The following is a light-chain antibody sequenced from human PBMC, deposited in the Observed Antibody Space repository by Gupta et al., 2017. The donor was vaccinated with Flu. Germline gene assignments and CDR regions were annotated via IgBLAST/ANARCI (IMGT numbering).Light chain of an antibody. J-gene: IGLJ1*01. V-gene: IGLV2-14*01. Sequence: QSALTQPASVSGSPGQSLTISCTATSSDVGGYNYVSWYQQHPGKAPKLLIYEVSNRPSGIPNRFSGSKSGNTATLTITGLQAEDEADYYCSTYTSSSTLCVFGTGTKLTVL. CDR1: SSDVGGYNY. CDR3: STYTSSSTLCV. CDR2: EVS.